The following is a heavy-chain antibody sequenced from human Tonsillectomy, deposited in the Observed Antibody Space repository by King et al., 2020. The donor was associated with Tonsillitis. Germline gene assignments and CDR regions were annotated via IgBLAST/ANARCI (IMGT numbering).Heavy chain of an antibody. CDR1: GFTFSSYW. CDR3: ARGRAPGGNFDS. D-gene: IGHD4-23*01. Sequence: VQLVESGGGLVQPGGSLRLSCAASGFTFSSYWMHWVPQVPGEGLVWVSRINPDGGYTNYADSVKGRFSISRDNAKNTLYLQMNTLRAEDTGLFYCARGRAPGGNFDSWGQGTRVTVSS. J-gene: IGHJ4*02. V-gene: IGHV3-74*01. CDR2: INPDGGYT.